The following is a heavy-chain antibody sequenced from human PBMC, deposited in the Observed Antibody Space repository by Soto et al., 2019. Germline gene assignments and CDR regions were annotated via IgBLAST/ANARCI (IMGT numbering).Heavy chain of an antibody. Sequence: PERTLRPSCAASGFTYGNYAMHWVRSAPGKGLEYVSAISSNGDSKYYADSVKGRFTISRDNSMNTLYLQMGSLRPEYMAVYYCAGNRTAASPSFYVDVWRKGTTVTVSS. V-gene: IGHV3-64*02. CDR1: GFTYGNYA. CDR3: AGNRTAASPSFYVDV. D-gene: IGHD6-13*01. J-gene: IGHJ6*03. CDR2: ISSNGDSK.